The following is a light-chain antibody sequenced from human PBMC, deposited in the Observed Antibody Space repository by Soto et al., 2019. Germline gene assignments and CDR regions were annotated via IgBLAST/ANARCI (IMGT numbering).Light chain of an antibody. CDR1: PTARSY. CDR3: QQRSNWPLT. Sequence: EIVLRQPPATLYSYPGDRGTPFCRASPTARSYLAWYQQKPGQAPRLLIYDVSNRATGVPARFSGSGSETDFSLTISSLEPEDFAVYYCQQRSNWPLTFGGGTKVDIK. V-gene: IGKV3-11*01. J-gene: IGKJ4*01. CDR2: DVS.